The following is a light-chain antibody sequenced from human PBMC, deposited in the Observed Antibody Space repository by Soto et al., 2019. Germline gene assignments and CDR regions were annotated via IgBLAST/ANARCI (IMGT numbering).Light chain of an antibody. Sequence: EIVLTQSPGTLSLSPGERATLSCRASQSVISNYLAWYQQKRGQAPRLLVFAASARPGGIPDRFSGSGSGTDFTLTISNLQSEDFAVYYCQQHNNWPPFTFGGGNKVEIK. J-gene: IGKJ4*01. CDR2: AAS. V-gene: IGKV3D-20*02. CDR3: QQHNNWPPFT. CDR1: QSVISNY.